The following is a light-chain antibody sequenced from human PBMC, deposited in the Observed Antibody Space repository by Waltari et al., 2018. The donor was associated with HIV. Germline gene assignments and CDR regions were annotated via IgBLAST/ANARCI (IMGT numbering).Light chain of an antibody. CDR1: QSISNN. V-gene: IGKV3D-15*03. CDR3: HQYHDWYT. J-gene: IGKJ2*01. CDR2: DAS. Sequence: IAMTQSTATLSVSPGESATLSCRASQSISNNLAWFQQKPGQAPRLLIYDASFRATGIPARFSGSGSGTEFTLTVSFLQSEDFAVYDCHQYHDWYTFGQGTKLEIK.